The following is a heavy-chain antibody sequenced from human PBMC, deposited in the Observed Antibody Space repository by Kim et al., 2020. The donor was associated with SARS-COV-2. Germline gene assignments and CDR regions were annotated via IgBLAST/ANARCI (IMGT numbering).Heavy chain of an antibody. Sequence: STYYNPSLKSRVTISVDTSKNQFSLKLSSVTAADTAVYYCARVTTVTSGYWGQGTLVTVSS. D-gene: IGHD4-17*01. J-gene: IGHJ4*02. CDR3: ARVTTVTSGY. CDR2: ST. V-gene: IGHV4-30-2*04.